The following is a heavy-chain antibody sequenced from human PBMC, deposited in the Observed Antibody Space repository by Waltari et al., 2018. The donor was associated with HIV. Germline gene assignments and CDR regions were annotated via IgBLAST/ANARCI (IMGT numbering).Heavy chain of an antibody. V-gene: IGHV3-21*01. Sequence: EVQLVESGGGLVKPGGSLRLSCAASGFTFSSYSMNWVRQAPGKGVEWVSSISSISSYIDYADSVKGRFTISRDNAKNSLYLQMNSLRAEDTAVYYCARVHVTIFGVGDYWGQGTLVTVSS. J-gene: IGHJ4*02. CDR1: GFTFSSYS. CDR2: ISSISSYI. D-gene: IGHD3-3*01. CDR3: ARVHVTIFGVGDY.